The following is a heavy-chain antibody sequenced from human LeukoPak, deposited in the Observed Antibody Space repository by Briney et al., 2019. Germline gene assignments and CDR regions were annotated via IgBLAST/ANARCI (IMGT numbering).Heavy chain of an antibody. CDR1: GFAFSAYG. D-gene: IGHD6-13*01. J-gene: IGHJ4*02. Sequence: GGSLRLSCAASGFAFSAYGMHWVRQAPGKGLEYVSAINSNGGSTYYANSVKGRFTVSRDNSKNTLYLQMGSMRGEDMAVYYCAREGSNGESDFWGQGTLVTVSS. V-gene: IGHV3-64*01. CDR3: AREGSNGESDF. CDR2: INSNGGST.